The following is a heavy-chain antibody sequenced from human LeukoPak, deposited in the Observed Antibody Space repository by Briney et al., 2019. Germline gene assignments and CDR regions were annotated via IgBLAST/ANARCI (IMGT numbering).Heavy chain of an antibody. CDR1: GFTFSNSW. V-gene: IGHV3-7*03. D-gene: IGHD6-25*01. CDR2: IKEDGSQK. J-gene: IGHJ4*01. Sequence: GGSLRISCAASGFTFSNSWMAWVRQAPGKGLEWVANIKEDGSQKNYIDSVKGRFTISTDNTKKSLFLQMNNLRVEDTAVYYCARDSGWNAFDYWGQGTLVTVSS. CDR3: ARDSGWNAFDY.